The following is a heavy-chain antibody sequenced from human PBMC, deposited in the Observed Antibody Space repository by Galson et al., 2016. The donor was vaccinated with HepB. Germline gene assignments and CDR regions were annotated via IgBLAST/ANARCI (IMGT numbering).Heavy chain of an antibody. Sequence: SLRLSCAASGFTFSSSGMHWVRQAPGKGLEWVAVIWYDGSNKYYADSVKGRFTISRDNSKNTLYLQMGSLRVEDTGTYYCARDRSAVGNDYFQHWGLGTLVTVSA. CDR2: IWYDGSNK. CDR1: GFTFSSSG. CDR3: ARDRSAVGNDYFQH. V-gene: IGHV3-33*01. J-gene: IGHJ1*01. D-gene: IGHD6-13*01.